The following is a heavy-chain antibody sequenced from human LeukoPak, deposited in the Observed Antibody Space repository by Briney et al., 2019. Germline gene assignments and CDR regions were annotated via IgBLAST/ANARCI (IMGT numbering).Heavy chain of an antibody. V-gene: IGHV4-59*11. D-gene: IGHD4-17*01. CDR3: ARDPTTVTKGLDI. J-gene: IGHJ3*02. CDR1: GGSISSHY. Sequence: SETLSLTCTVSGGSISSHYWAWIRQPPGKGLEWIGYISYIGSTNYNPSLKSRVTISVDTSKNQFSLKLSSVTAADAAVYFCARDPTTVTKGLDIWGQGTMVTVSS. CDR2: ISYIGST.